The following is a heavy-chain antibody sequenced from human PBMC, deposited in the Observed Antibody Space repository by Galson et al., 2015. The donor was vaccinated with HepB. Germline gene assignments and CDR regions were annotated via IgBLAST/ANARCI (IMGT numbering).Heavy chain of an antibody. CDR3: ARAHFTHCSSTSCYAGYFDY. CDR2: MNPNSGNT. Sequence: SVKVSCKASGYTFTSYDINWVRQATGQGLEWMGWMNPNSGNTGYAQKFQGRVTMTRNTSISTAYMELSSLRSEDTAVYYCARAHFTHCSSTSCYAGYFDYWGQGTLVTVSS. J-gene: IGHJ4*02. CDR1: GYTFTSYD. V-gene: IGHV1-8*01. D-gene: IGHD2-2*01.